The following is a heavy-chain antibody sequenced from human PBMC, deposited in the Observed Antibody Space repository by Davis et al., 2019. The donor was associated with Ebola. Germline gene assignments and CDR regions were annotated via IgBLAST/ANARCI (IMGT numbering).Heavy chain of an antibody. CDR3: AKDYYDSSGRYFDY. Sequence: GGSLRLSCAASGFTFSSYGMHWVRQAPGKGLEWVAVISYDGSNKYYADSVKGRFTISRDNSKNTLYLQMNSLRAEDMAVYYCAKDYYDSSGRYFDYWGQGTLVTVSS. D-gene: IGHD3-22*01. V-gene: IGHV3-30*18. CDR1: GFTFSSYG. J-gene: IGHJ4*02. CDR2: ISYDGSNK.